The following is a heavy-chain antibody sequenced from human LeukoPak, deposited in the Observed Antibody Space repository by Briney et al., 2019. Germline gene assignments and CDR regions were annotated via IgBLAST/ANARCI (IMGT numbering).Heavy chain of an antibody. Sequence: PGGSLRLSCAASGFTFSRYGMSWVRQAPGKGLEWVANISDERGQENYADSVKGRFTISKNSAKNSLYLQINTLRVEDTAMYYCASLETAKQPHANHWGQGTLVTVSS. V-gene: IGHV3-7*03. D-gene: IGHD5-18*01. CDR3: ASLETAKQPHANH. J-gene: IGHJ5*02. CDR1: GFTFSRYG. CDR2: ISDERGQE.